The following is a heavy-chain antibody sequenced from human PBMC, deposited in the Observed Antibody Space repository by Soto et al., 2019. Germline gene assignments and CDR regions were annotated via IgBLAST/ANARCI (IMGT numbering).Heavy chain of an antibody. D-gene: IGHD1-26*01. CDR2: IYTSGST. CDR3: AREGKDGGSYYYFDY. V-gene: IGHV4-4*07. J-gene: IGHJ4*02. CDR1: GGSISGYY. Sequence: SETLSLTCIVSGGSISGYYWSWIRQPAGKGLEWIGRIYTSGSTNYNPSLKGRVTMSVDTSKNQFSLKLSSVTAADTAVYYCAREGKDGGSYYYFDYWGQGTLVTVSS.